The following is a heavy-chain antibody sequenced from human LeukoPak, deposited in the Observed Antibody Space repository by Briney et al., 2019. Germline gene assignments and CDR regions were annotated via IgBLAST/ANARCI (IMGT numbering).Heavy chain of an antibody. CDR3: ARGLRLLPPRFDI. CDR1: GGSISSYY. D-gene: IGHD2-15*01. Sequence: SETLSLTCTVSGGSISSYYWSWIRQPPGKGLEWIGEINHSGSTNHNPSLKSRVTILVDTSKNQFSLKLSSVTAADTAMYYCARGLRLLPPRFDIWGQGTMVTVSS. J-gene: IGHJ3*02. CDR2: INHSGST. V-gene: IGHV4-34*01.